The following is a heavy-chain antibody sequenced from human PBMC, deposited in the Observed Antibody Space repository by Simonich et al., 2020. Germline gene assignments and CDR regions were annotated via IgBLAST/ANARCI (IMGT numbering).Heavy chain of an antibody. J-gene: IGHJ3*02. CDR3: ARDPVVPAAIRNAFDI. D-gene: IGHD2-2*01. Sequence: QVQLVQSGAEVKKPGASVKVSCKASGYTFTGYYMHWVRQAPGHGLEWIGWINPNSGGTNYAQKFKGRVTMTRDTSISTAYMELSRLRSDDTAVYYCARDPVVPAAIRNAFDIWGQGTMVTVSS. CDR2: INPNSGGT. V-gene: IGHV1-2*02. CDR1: GYTFTGYY.